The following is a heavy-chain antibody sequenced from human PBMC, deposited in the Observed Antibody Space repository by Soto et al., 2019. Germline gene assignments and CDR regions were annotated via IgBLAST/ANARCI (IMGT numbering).Heavy chain of an antibody. CDR2: IWYDGSNK. D-gene: IGHD3-10*01. Sequence: PGGSLRLSCAASGFTFSSYGMHWVRQAPGKGLEWVAVIWYDGSNKYYADSVKGRFTISRDNSKNTLYLQMNSLRAEDTAVYYCARDRERITMVRGVYFDYWGQGTLVTVSS. CDR3: ARDRERITMVRGVYFDY. V-gene: IGHV3-33*01. CDR1: GFTFSSYG. J-gene: IGHJ4*02.